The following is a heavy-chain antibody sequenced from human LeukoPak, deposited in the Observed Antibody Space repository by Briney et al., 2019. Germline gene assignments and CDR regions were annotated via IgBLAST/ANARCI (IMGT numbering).Heavy chain of an antibody. D-gene: IGHD4-17*01. Sequence: GASVKVSCKASGYTFTGYYMHWVRQAPGQGLEWMGWINPNSGGTNYAQKFQGRVTMTRDTSISTAYMELSRLRSDDTGVYYCARPTVTGTYYYMDVWGKGTTVTVSS. CDR3: ARPTVTGTYYYMDV. V-gene: IGHV1-2*02. J-gene: IGHJ6*03. CDR2: INPNSGGT. CDR1: GYTFTGYY.